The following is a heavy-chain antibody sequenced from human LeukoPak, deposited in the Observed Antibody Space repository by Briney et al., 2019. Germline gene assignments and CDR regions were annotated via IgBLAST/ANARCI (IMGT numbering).Heavy chain of an antibody. D-gene: IGHD5-18*01. V-gene: IGHV3-21*04. Sequence: GGSLRLSCAASGFTVSSNYMSWVRQAPGKGLEWVSSISSGSSYIYYADSVKGRFTISRDNAKNSLYLQMNSLRAEDTALYYCARDRGAMVSSRIDYWGQGTLVTVSS. J-gene: IGHJ4*02. CDR1: GFTVSSNY. CDR2: ISSGSSYI. CDR3: ARDRGAMVSSRIDY.